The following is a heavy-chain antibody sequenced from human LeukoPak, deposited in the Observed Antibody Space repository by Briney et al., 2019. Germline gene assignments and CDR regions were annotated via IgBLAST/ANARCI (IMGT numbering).Heavy chain of an antibody. J-gene: IGHJ4*02. CDR3: AREGGYDCYFDY. Sequence: SVKVSCKASGYTFTSYGISWVRQAPGQGLEWMGRIIPIFGTANYAQKFQGRVTITTDESTSTAYMELSSLRSEDTAVYYCAREGGYDCYFDYWGQGTLVTVSS. CDR1: GYTFTSYG. V-gene: IGHV1-69*05. CDR2: IIPIFGTA. D-gene: IGHD5-12*01.